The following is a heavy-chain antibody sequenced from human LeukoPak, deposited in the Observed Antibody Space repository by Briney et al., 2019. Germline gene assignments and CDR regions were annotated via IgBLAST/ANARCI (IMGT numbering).Heavy chain of an antibody. J-gene: IGHJ3*02. CDR1: GFTFSNYV. D-gene: IGHD1-26*01. Sequence: GGSLRLSCAASGFTFSNYVMSWVRQAPGKGLEWVSGISSSGGSTYYADSVKGRFTISRDNSKNTLYLQMNSLRAEDTAVYYCAKCRVVGATIGAFNMWGQGTMVTVSS. CDR3: AKCRVVGATIGAFNM. CDR2: ISSSGGST. V-gene: IGHV3-23*01.